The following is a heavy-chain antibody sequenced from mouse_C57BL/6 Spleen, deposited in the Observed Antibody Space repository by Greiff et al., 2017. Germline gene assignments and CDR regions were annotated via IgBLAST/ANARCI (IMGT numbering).Heavy chain of an antibody. CDR1: GYTFTSYG. J-gene: IGHJ2*01. CDR2: IYPRSGNT. CDR3: ARRGAYYSNSHYFDD. D-gene: IGHD2-5*01. V-gene: IGHV1-81*01. Sequence: VMLVESGAELARPGASVKLSCKASGYTFTSYGISWVKQRPGQGLEWIGEIYPRSGNTYYNEKFKGKATLTADKSSSTAYMELRSLTSEDSAVYFCARRGAYYSNSHYFDDWGQGTTLTVSS.